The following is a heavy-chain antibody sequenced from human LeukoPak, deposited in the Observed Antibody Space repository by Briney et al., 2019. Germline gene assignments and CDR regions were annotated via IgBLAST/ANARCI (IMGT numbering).Heavy chain of an antibody. CDR2: ISKDGSSE. J-gene: IGHJ3*01. D-gene: IGHD1/OR15-1a*01. Sequence: PGGSLRLSCAASRFTFSFHVMHWVRQAPGKGLEWLAVISKDGSSEFCADSVKGRFTISRDNSKNTLYLQMNSLRVEDTALYYCARDEGTVWNIKNYGFDVWGQGTVVTVSS. CDR1: RFTFSFHV. V-gene: IGHV3-30*01. CDR3: ARDEGTVWNIKNYGFDV.